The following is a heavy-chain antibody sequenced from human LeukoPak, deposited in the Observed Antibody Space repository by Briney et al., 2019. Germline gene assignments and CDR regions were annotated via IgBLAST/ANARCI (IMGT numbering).Heavy chain of an antibody. CDR1: GGSISSGGYY. Sequence: PSETLSLTCTVSGGSISSGGYYWSWIRQHPGKGLEWIGYIYYSGSTYYNPSLKSRVTISVDTSKNQFSLKLSSVTAADTAVYYCASQRRVDTAMVIFWGQGTLVTVSS. CDR2: IYYSGST. J-gene: IGHJ4*02. CDR3: ASQRRVDTAMVIF. V-gene: IGHV4-31*03. D-gene: IGHD5-18*01.